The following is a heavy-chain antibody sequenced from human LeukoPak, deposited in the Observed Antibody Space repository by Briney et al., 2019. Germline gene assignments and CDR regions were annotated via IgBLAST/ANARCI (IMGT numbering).Heavy chain of an antibody. CDR1: GFTFSSYA. CDR3: AKAEGVVVPAATGAPDY. J-gene: IGHJ4*02. V-gene: IGHV3-23*01. D-gene: IGHD2-2*01. Sequence: GGSLRLTCAASGFTFSSYAMSWVRQAPGKGLEWVSAISGSGGSTYYADSVKGRFTISRDNSKNTLYLQMNSLRADDTAVYYCAKAEGVVVPAATGAPDYWGQGTLVTVSS. CDR2: ISGSGGST.